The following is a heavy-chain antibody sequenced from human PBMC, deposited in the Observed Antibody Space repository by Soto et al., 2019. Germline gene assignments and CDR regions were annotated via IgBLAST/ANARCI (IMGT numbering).Heavy chain of an antibody. D-gene: IGHD3-22*01. CDR1: GGTFSSYT. Sequence: GASVKVSCKASGGTFSSYTISWVRQAPGKGLEWMGGFDPEDGETIYAQKFQGRVTMTEDTSTDTAYMELSSLRSEDTAVYYCATVFPVSSGRNRVNDYWGQGTLVTVSS. J-gene: IGHJ4*02. CDR2: FDPEDGET. CDR3: ATVFPVSSGRNRVNDY. V-gene: IGHV1-24*01.